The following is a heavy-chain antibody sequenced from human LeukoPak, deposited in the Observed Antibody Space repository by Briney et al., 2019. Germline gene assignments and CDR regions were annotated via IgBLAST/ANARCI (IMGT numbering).Heavy chain of an antibody. V-gene: IGHV4-39*01. CDR2: IYYSGGT. CDR3: VRRSDLTTNVDY. Sequence: NPSETLSLTCTVSGGSISSSSYYWGWIRQPPGKGLEWIGNIYYSGGTYYNPSLQSRVTISVDTSKNQFSLKLSSVTAADTAVYYCVRRSDLTTNVDYWGQGTLVTVSS. J-gene: IGHJ4*02. CDR1: GGSISSSSYY. D-gene: IGHD2-15*01.